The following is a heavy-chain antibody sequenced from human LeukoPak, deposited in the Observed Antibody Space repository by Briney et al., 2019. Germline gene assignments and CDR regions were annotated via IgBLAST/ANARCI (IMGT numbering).Heavy chain of an antibody. D-gene: IGHD2-8*01. J-gene: IGHJ4*02. CDR3: GRGDGGNNGFDN. Sequence: PGGPQTLSCAPSGFIFSEYYTSWTRQTPEKGREWDSYIVGNSYYTNSADTAKGTLSISRDNARDSISLQFNSLRAEDTAVYYCGRGDGGNNGFDNWGQGKLVTVSS. CDR1: GFIFSEYY. V-gene: IGHV3-11*05. CDR2: IVGNSYYT.